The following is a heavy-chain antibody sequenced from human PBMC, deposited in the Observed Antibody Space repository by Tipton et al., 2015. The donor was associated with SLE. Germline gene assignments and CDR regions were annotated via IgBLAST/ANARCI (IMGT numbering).Heavy chain of an antibody. CDR1: GYSFTSYW. CDR3: AATAGY. Sequence: VQLVQSGAEVKKPGESLKISCKGSGYSFTSYWIDWVRQAPGKGLEWVSYISSSGSTIYYADSVKGRFTISRDNAKNSLYLQMNSLRAEDTAVYYCAATAGYWGQGTLVTVSS. J-gene: IGHJ4*02. V-gene: IGHV3-48*03. CDR2: ISSSGSTI.